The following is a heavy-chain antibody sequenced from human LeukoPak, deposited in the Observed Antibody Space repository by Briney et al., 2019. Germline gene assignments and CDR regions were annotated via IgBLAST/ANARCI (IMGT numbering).Heavy chain of an antibody. Sequence: GGSLRLSCTASGLTLSNYWMIWVRQAPGRGLQWVAKIKQDGSEKYYVDSVKGRFTISRDNAENSLYLQMNSLRVEDTAVYYCAARSSGNPYFWGQGTLVTVSS. V-gene: IGHV3-7*03. CDR2: IKQDGSEK. CDR1: GLTLSNYW. CDR3: AARSSGNPYF. D-gene: IGHD1-26*01. J-gene: IGHJ4*02.